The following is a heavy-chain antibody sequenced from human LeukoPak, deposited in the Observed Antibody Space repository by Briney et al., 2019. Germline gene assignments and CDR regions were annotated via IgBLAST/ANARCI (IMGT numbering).Heavy chain of an antibody. J-gene: IGHJ3*02. D-gene: IGHD2-2*01. CDR3: ASSYCSSTSCYFGDRADAFDI. CDR2: ISRSSSYI. V-gene: IGHV3-21*01. Sequence: GGPLRLSCAASGFTFRSYSMNWGRQAPGKGLKWGSSISRSSSYIYYADSVKGRFTISRDNAKNSLYLQMNSLRAEDTAVYYCASSYCSSTSCYFGDRADAFDIWGQGTMVTVSS. CDR1: GFTFRSYS.